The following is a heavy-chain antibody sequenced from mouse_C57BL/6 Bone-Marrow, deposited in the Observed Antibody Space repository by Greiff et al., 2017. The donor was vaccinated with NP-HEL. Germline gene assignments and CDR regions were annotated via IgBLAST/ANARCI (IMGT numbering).Heavy chain of an antibody. CDR3: AAAHYYGSSPAWFAY. CDR1: GYTFTSYW. CDR2: IDPSDSYT. J-gene: IGHJ3*01. D-gene: IGHD1-1*01. Sequence: QVQLQQPGAELVMPGASVKLSCKASGYTFTSYWMHWMKQRPGQGLEWIGEIDPSDSYTNYNQKFKGKSTLTVDKSSSTAYMQLSSLTSEDSAVYYCAAAHYYGSSPAWFAYWGQGTLVTVSA. V-gene: IGHV1-69*01.